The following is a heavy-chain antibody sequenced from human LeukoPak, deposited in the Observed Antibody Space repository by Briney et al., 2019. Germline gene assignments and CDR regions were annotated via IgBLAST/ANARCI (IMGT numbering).Heavy chain of an antibody. CDR3: AADTRYCDGDCYDY. V-gene: IGHV1-58*02. Sequence: SVKVSYKASGFTFTRSAIQWVRQARGQRLEWIGWIVVGSGHTNYAQKFQQRVTITRDMSTSTAYMELSSLRSEDTAVYHCAADTRYCDGDCYDYWGQGTLVTVSS. D-gene: IGHD2-21*01. CDR1: GFTFTRSA. CDR2: IVVGSGHT. J-gene: IGHJ4*02.